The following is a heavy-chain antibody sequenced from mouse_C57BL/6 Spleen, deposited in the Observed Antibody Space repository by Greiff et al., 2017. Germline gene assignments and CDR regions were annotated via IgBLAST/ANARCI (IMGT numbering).Heavy chain of an antibody. D-gene: IGHD2-13*01. CDR3: ARAVTWYFDV. J-gene: IGHJ1*03. Sequence: DVKLQESGPGLVKPSQSLSLTCSVTGYSITSGYYWNWIRQFPGNKLEWMGYISYDGSNNYNPSLKNRISITRDTSKNQFFLKLNSVTTEDTATYYCARAVTWYFDVWGTGTTVTVSS. CDR1: GYSITSGYY. V-gene: IGHV3-6*01. CDR2: ISYDGSN.